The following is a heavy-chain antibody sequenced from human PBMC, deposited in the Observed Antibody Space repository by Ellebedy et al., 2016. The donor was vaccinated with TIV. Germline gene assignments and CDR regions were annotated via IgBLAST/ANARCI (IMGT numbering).Heavy chain of an antibody. Sequence: ASVKVSCKASGYTFTGYYMHWVRQAPGQGLEWMGWINPNSGGTNYAQKFQGRVTMTRDTSISTAYMELSRLRSDDTAVYYCARVRRPGIAAAGTSLGYWGQGTLVTVSS. CDR1: GYTFTGYY. CDR2: INPNSGGT. D-gene: IGHD6-13*01. V-gene: IGHV1-2*02. CDR3: ARVRRPGIAAAGTSLGY. J-gene: IGHJ4*02.